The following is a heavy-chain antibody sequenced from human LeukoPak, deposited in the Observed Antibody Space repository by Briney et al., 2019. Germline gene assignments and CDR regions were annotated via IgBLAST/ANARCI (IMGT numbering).Heavy chain of an antibody. D-gene: IGHD6-6*01. CDR3: ARSRGYSSSSGEWFDP. CDR2: IYYSGST. CDR1: GGSISSYY. Sequence: PSETLSLTCTVSGGSISSYYWTWIRQPPGKGLEWIGFIYYSGSTNYNPSLKSRVTISLDTSKNQFSLGLSSVTAADTAVYYCARSRGYSSSSGEWFDPWGQGTLVTVSS. V-gene: IGHV4-59*01. J-gene: IGHJ5*02.